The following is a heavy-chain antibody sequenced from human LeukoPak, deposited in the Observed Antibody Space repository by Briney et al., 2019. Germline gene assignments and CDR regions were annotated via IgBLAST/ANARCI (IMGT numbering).Heavy chain of an antibody. CDR1: GFTFTSSR. J-gene: IGHJ3*02. CDR2: INTDGSST. D-gene: IGHD1-26*01. Sequence: GGSLRLSCAASGFTFTSSRMLWVRQTPGKGLVWVSNINTDGSSTNYADSVKGRFTISRDNAKNTLFLQMNSLRAEDTAVYYCARDGGATGGAFDIWGQGTMVTVSS. V-gene: IGHV3-74*01. CDR3: ARDGGATGGAFDI.